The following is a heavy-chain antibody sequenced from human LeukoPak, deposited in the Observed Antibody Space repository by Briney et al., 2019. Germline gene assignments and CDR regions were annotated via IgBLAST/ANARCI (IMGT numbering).Heavy chain of an antibody. CDR1: GLTFSTYW. CDR3: ARILPGAVGDVLDL. V-gene: IGHV3-7*01. J-gene: IGHJ3*01. Sequence: PGGSLRLSCAASGLTFSTYWMNWVRRAPGKALEWVANISQDRRFKYSVASVQGRFTISRDNAQNALYLEMNSLRAEDTAVYYCARILPGAVGDVLDLWGQGTMVTVTS. CDR2: ISQDRRFK. D-gene: IGHD6-19*01.